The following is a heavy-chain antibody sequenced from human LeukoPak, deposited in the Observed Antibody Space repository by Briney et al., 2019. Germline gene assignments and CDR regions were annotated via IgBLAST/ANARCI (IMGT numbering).Heavy chain of an antibody. Sequence: SETLSLTCTVSGGSISSGGYYWRWIRQHPGKGLEWIGYIYYSGSTYYNPSLKSRVTISVDTSKNQFSLKLSSVTAADTAVYYCARAYYYDSSGYYIGSLFDYWGQGTLVTVSS. CDR2: IYYSGST. CDR3: ARAYYYDSSGYYIGSLFDY. V-gene: IGHV4-31*03. D-gene: IGHD3-22*01. CDR1: GGSISSGGYY. J-gene: IGHJ4*02.